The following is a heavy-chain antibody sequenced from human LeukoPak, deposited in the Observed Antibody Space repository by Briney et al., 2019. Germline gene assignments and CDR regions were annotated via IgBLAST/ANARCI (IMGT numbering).Heavy chain of an antibody. Sequence: NPGGSLRLSCAASGFTFSSYSMNWVRQAPGKGLEWVSSISSSSSYIYYANSVKGRFTISRDNAKNSLYLQMNSLRAEDTAVYYCAREGSSSPKDVWGQGTTVTVSS. V-gene: IGHV3-21*01. D-gene: IGHD6-13*01. CDR2: ISSSSSYI. J-gene: IGHJ6*02. CDR1: GFTFSSYS. CDR3: AREGSSSPKDV.